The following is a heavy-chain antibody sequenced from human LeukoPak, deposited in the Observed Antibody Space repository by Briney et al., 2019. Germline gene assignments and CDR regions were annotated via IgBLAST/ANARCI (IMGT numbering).Heavy chain of an antibody. CDR2: IYYSGST. CDR3: ARNRYYYGSGNYGVPNWFDP. Sequence: SETLSLTCTVSGGSISSNSYYWGWIRQSPGKGLEWIGSIYYSGSTYYSPSLKSRVTISVDTSKNQFSLKLSSVTAADTAMYYCARNRYYYGSGNYGVPNWFDPWGQGTLVTVSS. D-gene: IGHD3-10*01. J-gene: IGHJ5*02. CDR1: GGSISSNSYY. V-gene: IGHV4-39*01.